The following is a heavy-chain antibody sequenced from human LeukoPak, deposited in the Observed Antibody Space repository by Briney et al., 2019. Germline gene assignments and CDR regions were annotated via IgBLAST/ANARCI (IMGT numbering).Heavy chain of an antibody. D-gene: IGHD2-15*01. CDR1: GGSISGYY. J-gene: IGHJ5*02. Sequence: SETLSLTCTVSGGSISGYYCSWIRQSPGEGLEWIGYIYYSGRTNYNPSIKTRVTMSVDQSKKHFSLQVSSVTAADTAVYYCARAVVVAVTVKWFDPWGQGTLVTVSS. CDR3: ARAVVVAVTVKWFDP. V-gene: IGHV4-59*01. CDR2: IYYSGRT.